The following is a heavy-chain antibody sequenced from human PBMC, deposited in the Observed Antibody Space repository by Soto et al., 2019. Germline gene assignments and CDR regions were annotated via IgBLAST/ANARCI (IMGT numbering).Heavy chain of an antibody. J-gene: IGHJ3*02. CDR1: GFAFSGCC. Sequence: GGSMRLSCAAAGFAFSGCCMSWVRQAPGKGLEWVSAISGSGGSTYYADSVKGRFTISRDNSKNTLYLQMNSLRAEDTAVYYCANMGMEWLLYDWRAFDIWGQGTMVTVSS. CDR3: ANMGMEWLLYDWRAFDI. D-gene: IGHD3-3*01. V-gene: IGHV3-23*01. CDR2: ISGSGGST.